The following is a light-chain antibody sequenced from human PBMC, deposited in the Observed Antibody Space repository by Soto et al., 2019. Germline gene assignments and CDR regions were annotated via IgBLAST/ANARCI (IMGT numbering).Light chain of an antibody. V-gene: IGKV1-39*01. J-gene: IGKJ2*01. Sequence: DIQMTQSPSSLSASVGDRVTITCRASQSINSYLNWYQQKPGKAPKLLIYAASSLQSGVPSRFSGSGSGTDFTLTISRLEPEDFAVYYCHQYGTSPRTFGQGTNLEIK. CDR2: AAS. CDR1: QSINSY. CDR3: HQYGTSPRT.